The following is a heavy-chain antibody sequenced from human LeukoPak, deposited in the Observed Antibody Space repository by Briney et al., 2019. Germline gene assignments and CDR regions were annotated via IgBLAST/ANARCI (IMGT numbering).Heavy chain of an antibody. CDR1: VYTFTGYY. CDR3: ARDQKSGYSGYGYNDAFDI. Sequence: ASVKVSCKASVYTFTGYYMHWVRQAPGQGLEWMGWINPNSGGTNYAQKFQGRVTMTRDTSISTAYMELSRLRSDDTAVYYCARDQKSGYSGYGYNDAFDIWGQGTMVTVSS. CDR2: INPNSGGT. D-gene: IGHD5-12*01. J-gene: IGHJ3*02. V-gene: IGHV1-2*02.